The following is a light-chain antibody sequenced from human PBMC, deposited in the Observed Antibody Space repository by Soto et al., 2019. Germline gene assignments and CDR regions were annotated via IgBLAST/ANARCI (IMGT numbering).Light chain of an antibody. CDR1: SSDVGGYDL. CDR3: SSYAGSSNV. CDR2: EVN. V-gene: IGLV2-14*02. Sequence: QSVLTQPASVSGSPGQSITISCTGTSSDVGGYDLVSWYQQHPGKAPKLMIYEVNKRPSGVPDRFSGSKSGNTASLTVSGLQAEDEADYYCSSYAGSSNVFGTGTKLTVL. J-gene: IGLJ1*01.